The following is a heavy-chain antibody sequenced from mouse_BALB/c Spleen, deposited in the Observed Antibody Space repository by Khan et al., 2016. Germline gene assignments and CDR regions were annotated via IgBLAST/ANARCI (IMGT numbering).Heavy chain of an antibody. V-gene: IGHV1S135*01. CDR3: AREGVTTVVAKGLDF. J-gene: IGHJ2*01. CDR2: IDPYNGGT. Sequence: EVELVESGPELVKPGASVKVSCKASGYAFTSYNMYWVKQSHGKSLEWIGYIDPYNGGTNYNQKFKGKATLTVDKSSSTAYMHLNSLTSEDSAVYFCAREGVTTVVAKGLDFWGQGTTLTVSS. D-gene: IGHD1-1*01. CDR1: GYAFTSYN.